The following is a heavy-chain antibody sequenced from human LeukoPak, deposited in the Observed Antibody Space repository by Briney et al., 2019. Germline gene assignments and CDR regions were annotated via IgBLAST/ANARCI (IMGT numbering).Heavy chain of an antibody. CDR2: IYYSGST. CDR1: GDSISRMGNY. Sequence: SETLSLTCTVSGDSISRMGNYWSWIRQPPGKGLEWIGYIYYSGSTNYNPSLKSRVTISVDTSKNQFSLKLSSVTAADTAVYYCARALFYCSSTSCYNRYAFDIWGQGTMVTVSS. CDR3: ARALFYCSSTSCYNRYAFDI. J-gene: IGHJ3*02. D-gene: IGHD2-2*02. V-gene: IGHV4-61*08.